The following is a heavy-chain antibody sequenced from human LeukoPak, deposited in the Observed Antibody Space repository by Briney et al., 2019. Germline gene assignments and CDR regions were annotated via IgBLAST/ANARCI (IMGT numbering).Heavy chain of an antibody. CDR2: IYYSGST. CDR3: ARVPSAQGFDY. CDR1: GGPISSYY. V-gene: IGHV4-59*01. J-gene: IGHJ4*02. Sequence: SETLSLTCTVSGGPISSYYWSWIRQPPGKGLEWIGYIYYSGSTNYNPSLKSRVTISVDTSKNQFSLKLSSVTAADTAVYYCARVPSAQGFDYWGQGTLVTVSS.